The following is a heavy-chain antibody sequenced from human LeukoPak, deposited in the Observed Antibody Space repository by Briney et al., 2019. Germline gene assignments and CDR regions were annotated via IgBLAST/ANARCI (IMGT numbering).Heavy chain of an antibody. V-gene: IGHV1-3*01. D-gene: IGHD2-15*01. CDR3: ARDRYCSGGSCYSGYFQH. J-gene: IGHJ1*01. CDR2: INAGNGNT. Sequence: ASVKVSCKASGYTFTSYAMHWVRQAPGQRLEWMGWINAGNGNTKYSQKFQGRVTITRDTSASTAYMELSSLRSEDTAVYYCARDRYCSGGSCYSGYFQHWGQGTLVTVSS. CDR1: GYTFTSYA.